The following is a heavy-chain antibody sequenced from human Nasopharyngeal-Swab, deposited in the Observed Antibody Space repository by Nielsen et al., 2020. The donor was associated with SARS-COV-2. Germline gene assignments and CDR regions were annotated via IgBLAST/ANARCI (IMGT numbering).Heavy chain of an antibody. Sequence: GESLKISCAASGFTFSSYSMNWVRQAPGKGLEWVSSISSSSSYIYYADSVKGRFTISRDNAKNSLYLQMNSLRAEDTAVYYCARDAPKPFWDRDAFDIWGQGTMVTVSS. D-gene: IGHD1-14*01. V-gene: IGHV3-21*01. J-gene: IGHJ3*02. CDR1: GFTFSSYS. CDR3: ARDAPKPFWDRDAFDI. CDR2: ISSSSSYI.